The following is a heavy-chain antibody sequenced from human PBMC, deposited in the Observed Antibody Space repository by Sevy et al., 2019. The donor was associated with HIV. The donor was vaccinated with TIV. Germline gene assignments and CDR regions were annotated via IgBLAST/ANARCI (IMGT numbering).Heavy chain of an antibody. J-gene: IGHJ4*02. CDR1: GFTLSYYG. CDR2: IKDDGSKR. D-gene: IGHD3-10*01. V-gene: IGHV3-30*02. Sequence: GGSLRLSCAASGFTLSYYGMHWVRQAPGKGLEWVTFIKDDGSKRFYADSVKGRFTVSRDNSKNTMSLQMNSLRAEDTAVYYCTLVLFDYWGQGALVTVSS. CDR3: TLVLFDY.